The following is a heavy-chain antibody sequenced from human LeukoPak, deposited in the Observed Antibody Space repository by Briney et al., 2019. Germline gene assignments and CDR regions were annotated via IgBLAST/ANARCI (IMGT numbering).Heavy chain of an antibody. CDR3: VKGDYSGYTFPAFDY. CDR2: ITSSGGST. D-gene: IGHD5-12*01. V-gene: IGHV3-64D*06. CDR1: VFTFSYYA. J-gene: IGHJ4*02. Sequence: QPGGSLRLSCSASVFTFSYYAMHWVRQAPGKGLEYVSGITSSGGSTYYTDSVKGRFTISRDNSNNTLYLQMSSLRAEDTAVYYSVKGDYSGYTFPAFDYWGQGTLVSVSS.